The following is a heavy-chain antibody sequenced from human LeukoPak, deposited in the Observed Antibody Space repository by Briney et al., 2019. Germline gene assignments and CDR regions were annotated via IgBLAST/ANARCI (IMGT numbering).Heavy chain of an antibody. V-gene: IGHV4-39*01. D-gene: IGHD3-22*01. Sequence: KPSETLSLTCTVSGGSISSSSYYWGWIRQPPGKGLEGIGSIYYSGSTYYNPSLKSRVTISVDTSKNQFSLKLSSVTAADTAVYYCARLGSQIAGFQVVTSPWWFAPWGQGTLVTVSS. CDR3: ARLGSQIAGFQVVTSPWWFAP. CDR2: IYYSGST. CDR1: GGSISSSSYY. J-gene: IGHJ5*02.